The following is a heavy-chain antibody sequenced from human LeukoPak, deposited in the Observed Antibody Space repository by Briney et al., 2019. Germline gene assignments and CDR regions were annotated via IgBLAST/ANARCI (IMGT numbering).Heavy chain of an antibody. CDR3: AAGGVYSLLDH. J-gene: IGHJ4*02. V-gene: IGHV1-24*01. Sequence: ASLKVSCKFSGDTLSELAMHWVRQAPGKGLEWMGGFDPEDGDTIYAQKFQGRFTMTEDTSTDTAYMELRSLRSDDTAVYYCAAGGVYSLLDHWGQGTQVTVSS. CDR1: GDTLSELA. D-gene: IGHD5/OR15-5a*01. CDR2: FDPEDGDT.